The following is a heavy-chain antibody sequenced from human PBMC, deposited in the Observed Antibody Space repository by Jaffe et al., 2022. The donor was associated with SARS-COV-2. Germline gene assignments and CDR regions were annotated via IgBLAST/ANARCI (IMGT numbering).Heavy chain of an antibody. Sequence: QVQLVESGGGVVQPGRSLRLSCAASGFTFSSYGMHWVRQAPGKGLEWVAVIWYDGSNKYYADSVKGRFTISRDNSKNTLYLQMNSLRAEDTAVYYCARGNNLITMVRGVRRKDDFDYWGQGTLVTVSS. CDR1: GFTFSSYG. D-gene: IGHD3-10*01. V-gene: IGHV3-33*01. J-gene: IGHJ4*02. CDR3: ARGNNLITMVRGVRRKDDFDY. CDR2: IWYDGSNK.